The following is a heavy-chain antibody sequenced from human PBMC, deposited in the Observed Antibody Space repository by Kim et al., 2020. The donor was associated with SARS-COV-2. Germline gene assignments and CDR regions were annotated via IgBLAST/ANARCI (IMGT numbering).Heavy chain of an antibody. Sequence: GESLKISCEGSGYIFTNYWIGWVRQMPGKGLEWMGVISPGDSEISYSRSLLGQVTISVDKSISTAYLQWSSLKASDTATYYCARLWRGSKYSSSGGMDVWGHGTTVSVSS. CDR1: GYIFTNYW. CDR3: ARLWRGSKYSSSGGMDV. CDR2: ISPGDSEI. D-gene: IGHD5-18*01. V-gene: IGHV5-51*01. J-gene: IGHJ6*01.